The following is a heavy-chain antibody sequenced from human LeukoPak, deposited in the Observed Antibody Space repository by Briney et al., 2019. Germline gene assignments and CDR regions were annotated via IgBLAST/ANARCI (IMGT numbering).Heavy chain of an antibody. CDR2: IKSKTDGGTT. Sequence: GGSLRFSCAASGFTFSNAWMSWVRQAPGKGLEWVGRIKSKTDGGTTDYAAPVKGRFTISRDDSKNTLYLQMNSLKTEDTAVYYCTTPLYRDGYTDWGQGTLVTVSS. CDR1: GFTFSNAW. CDR3: TTPLYRDGYTD. V-gene: IGHV3-15*01. D-gene: IGHD5-24*01. J-gene: IGHJ4*02.